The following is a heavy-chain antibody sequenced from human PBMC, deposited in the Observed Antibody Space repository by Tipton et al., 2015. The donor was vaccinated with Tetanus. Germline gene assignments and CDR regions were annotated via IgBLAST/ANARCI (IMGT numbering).Heavy chain of an antibody. V-gene: IGHV4-34*01. CDR2: INHSGST. CDR3: ARRGSPRYCTNGVCHKSDNWFDP. J-gene: IGHJ5*02. Sequence: GLVKPSETLSLTCAVYGGSFSGYYWSWIRQPPGKGLEWIGEINHSGSTNYNPSLKSRVTISVDTSKNQFSLKLSSVTAADTAVYYCARRGSPRYCTNGVCHKSDNWFDPWGQGTLVTVSS. D-gene: IGHD2-8*01. CDR1: GGSFSGYY.